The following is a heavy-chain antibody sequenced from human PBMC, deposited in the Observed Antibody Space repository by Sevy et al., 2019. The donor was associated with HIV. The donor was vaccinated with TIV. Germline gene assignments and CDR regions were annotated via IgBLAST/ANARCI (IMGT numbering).Heavy chain of an antibody. CDR2: MSPKSGST. J-gene: IGHJ6*02. V-gene: IGHV1-8*02. Sequence: ASVKVSCKASGDTFSTYDINWVRQAPGQGLEWMGWMSPKSGSTGFAQKFQGRLTMTRETSINTAYMELSSLGSEDTAVYYCASGGSGDVGNYGYYYYGMDVWGQGTTVTVSS. CDR3: ASGGSGDVGNYGYYYYGMDV. D-gene: IGHD1-7*01. CDR1: GDTFSTYD.